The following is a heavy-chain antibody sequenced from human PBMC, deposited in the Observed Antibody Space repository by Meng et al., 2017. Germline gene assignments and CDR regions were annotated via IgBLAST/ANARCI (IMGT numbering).Heavy chain of an antibody. Sequence: VPLVGTGAGLIQPGGSLSLSCAASGFTVSSNYMSWVRQAPGKGLEWVSVIYSGGSTYYADSVKGRFTISRDNSKNTLYLQMNSLRAEDTAVYYCARGGSYYSYWGQGTLVTISS. CDR3: ARGGSYYSY. CDR1: GFTVSSNY. D-gene: IGHD1-26*01. V-gene: IGHV3-53*02. CDR2: IYSGGST. J-gene: IGHJ4*02.